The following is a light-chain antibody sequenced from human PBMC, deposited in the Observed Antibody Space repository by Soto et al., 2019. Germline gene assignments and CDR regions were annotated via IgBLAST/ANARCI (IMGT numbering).Light chain of an antibody. CDR1: QSVSNNY. CDR3: QQYGSSGT. CDR2: GAS. V-gene: IGKV3-20*01. J-gene: IGKJ4*02. Sequence: EIVLTQSPSTLSLSPGERATLSCRASQSVSNNYLAWYQQKPGQAPRLLIYGASNRATGIPDRFSGSGSGTDFTLTISRLEPEDFAMYYCQQYGSSGTFGRETKVDIK.